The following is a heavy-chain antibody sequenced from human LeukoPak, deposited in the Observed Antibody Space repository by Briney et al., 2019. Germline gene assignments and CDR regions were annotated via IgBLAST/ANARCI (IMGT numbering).Heavy chain of an antibody. CDR3: ARLSGYSSGHYYSDY. V-gene: IGHV4-59*01. Sequence: SETLSLTCTVSGGSISSDYWSWIRQPPGKGLEWIGYIYYGGSTNYNPSLKSRVTISVDTSKNQFSLKLSSVTAADTAVYYCARLSGYSSGHYYSDYWGQGTLVTVSS. D-gene: IGHD3-22*01. CDR2: IYYGGST. J-gene: IGHJ4*02. CDR1: GGSISSDY.